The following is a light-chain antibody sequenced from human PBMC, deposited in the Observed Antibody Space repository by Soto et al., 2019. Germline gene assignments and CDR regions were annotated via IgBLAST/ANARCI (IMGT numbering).Light chain of an antibody. J-gene: IGKJ1*01. CDR2: KAS. Sequence: DIQMTQSPPTLSASVGDRVTITCRASQSISMLLAWYQQKPGKAPKLLIYKASSLESGVPSRFSGSASGTEFTLTISSLQPDDFATYYCQQYSTYSRAFGQGTKVEIK. CDR3: QQYSTYSRA. CDR1: QSISML. V-gene: IGKV1-5*03.